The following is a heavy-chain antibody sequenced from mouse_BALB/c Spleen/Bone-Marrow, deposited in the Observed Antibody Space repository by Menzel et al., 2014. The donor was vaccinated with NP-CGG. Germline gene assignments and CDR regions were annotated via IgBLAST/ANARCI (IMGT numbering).Heavy chain of an antibody. V-gene: IGHV10-1*02. CDR2: IRSKSNNYAT. Sequence: EVQVVESGGGLVQPKGSLKLSCAASGFTFNTYAMNWVRQAPGKGLEWVARIRSKSNNYATYYADSVKVSFTISRDDSQSKLFMQMNDVKAEDTALYYSVKSDGYFFDDWGQGTSLTVSS. J-gene: IGHJ2*03. CDR3: VKSDGYFFDD. CDR1: GFTFNTYA. D-gene: IGHD2-3*01.